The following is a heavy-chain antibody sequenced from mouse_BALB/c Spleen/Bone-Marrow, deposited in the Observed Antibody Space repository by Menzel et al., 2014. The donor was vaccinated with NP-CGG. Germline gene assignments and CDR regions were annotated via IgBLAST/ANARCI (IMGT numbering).Heavy chain of an antibody. D-gene: IGHD1-1*01. CDR1: GYTFTSYW. J-gene: IGHJ1*01. CDR3: APYYYGSSYGFYWYFDV. Sequence: QVQLQQPGAELVEPGASVKLSCKASGYTFTSYWMHWVKQRPGQGLEWIGEINPSNGRTNYNEKFKSKATLTVDKSSSTAYTQLSSLTSEDSAVYYCAPYYYGSSYGFYWYFDVWGAGTTVTVSS. CDR2: INPSNGRT. V-gene: IGHV1S81*02.